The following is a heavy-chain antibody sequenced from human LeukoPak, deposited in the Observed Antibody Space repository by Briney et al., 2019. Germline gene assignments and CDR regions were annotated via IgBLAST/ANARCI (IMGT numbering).Heavy chain of an antibody. Sequence: GASVKVSCKASGYTFTSYGISWVRQAPGQGLEWMGWINPNSGGTNYAQKFQGRVTMTRDTSISTAYMELSRLRSDDTAVYYCATFSGSYGRGAFDIWGQGTMVTVSS. CDR1: GYTFTSYG. J-gene: IGHJ3*02. D-gene: IGHD1-26*01. V-gene: IGHV1-2*02. CDR2: INPNSGGT. CDR3: ATFSGSYGRGAFDI.